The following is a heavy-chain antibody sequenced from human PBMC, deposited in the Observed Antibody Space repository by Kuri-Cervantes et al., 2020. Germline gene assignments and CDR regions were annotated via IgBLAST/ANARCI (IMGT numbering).Heavy chain of an antibody. D-gene: IGHD3-22*01. V-gene: IGHV3-33*01. CDR3: ARDRYDSSGYYDYYYYGMDV. CDR2: IWYDGSNK. J-gene: IGHJ6*02. CDR1: GFTLSSYG. Sequence: GESLKISCAASGFTLSSYGMHLVRQAPGKGPEWVAVIWYDGSNKYYADSVKGRFTISRDNSKNTLYLQMNSLRAEDTAVYYCARDRYDSSGYYDYYYYGMDVWGQGTTVTVSS.